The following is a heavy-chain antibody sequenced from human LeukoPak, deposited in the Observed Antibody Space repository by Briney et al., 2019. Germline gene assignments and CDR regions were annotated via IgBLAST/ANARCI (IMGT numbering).Heavy chain of an antibody. D-gene: IGHD5-24*01. V-gene: IGHV4-34*01. J-gene: IGHJ4*02. CDR2: INHSGST. Sequence: SETLSLTCAVYGGSFSGYYWTWIRQPPGKGLEWIGEINHSGSTNYNPSLKSRVTTSVDTSKNHFSLKLSSVTAADTAVYYCARLRISRRSRKVATIGFDYWGQGILVTVSS. CDR1: GGSFSGYY. CDR3: ARLRISRRSRKVATIGFDY.